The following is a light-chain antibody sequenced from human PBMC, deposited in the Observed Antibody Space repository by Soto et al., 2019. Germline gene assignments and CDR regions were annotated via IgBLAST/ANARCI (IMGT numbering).Light chain of an antibody. J-gene: IGLJ1*01. CDR1: SIDVGGYNY. CDR3: SSYAGGNNAYV. V-gene: IGLV2-8*01. CDR2: EVT. Sequence: QSALTQPPSASGSPGQSVTISCTGASIDVGGYNYVSWYQQHPGKAPKLIIYEVTKRPSGVPDRFSGSKSGNTASLTVSGLQPEDEADYYCSSYAGGNNAYVFGTGTKLTVL.